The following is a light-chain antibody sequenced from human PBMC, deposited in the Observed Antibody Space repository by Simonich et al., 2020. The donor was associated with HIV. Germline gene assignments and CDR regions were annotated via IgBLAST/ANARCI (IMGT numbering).Light chain of an antibody. V-gene: IGLV1-40*01. Sequence: QSVLTQPPSVSGAPGQRVTISCTGSSSNIGAGYDVHWYQQLPGTAPKLLLYGNSNRPSGVPDRFSGSKSGTSASLAITGLQAEDEADYYCVAWDDSLSGPVFGGGTKLTVL. CDR1: SSNIGAGYD. CDR2: GNS. J-gene: IGLJ2*01. CDR3: VAWDDSLSGPV.